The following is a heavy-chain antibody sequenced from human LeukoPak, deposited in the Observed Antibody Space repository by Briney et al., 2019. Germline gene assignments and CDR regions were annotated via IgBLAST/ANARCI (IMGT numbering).Heavy chain of an antibody. Sequence: GRSLRLSCAASGFXFSSYGMHWVRQAPGKGLEWVAVIWYDGSNKYYADSVKGRFTISRDNSKNTLYLQMNSLRAEDTAVYYCARDAGRKVVTYYFDYWGQGTLVTVSS. D-gene: IGHD4-23*01. V-gene: IGHV3-33*01. CDR1: GFXFSSYG. CDR3: ARDAGRKVVTYYFDY. J-gene: IGHJ4*02. CDR2: IWYDGSNK.